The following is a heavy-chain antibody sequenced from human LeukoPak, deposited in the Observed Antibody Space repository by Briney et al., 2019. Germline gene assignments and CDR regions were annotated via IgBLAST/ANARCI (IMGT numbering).Heavy chain of an antibody. CDR1: GFTFSSYS. CDR2: ITGSSSYI. V-gene: IGHV3-21*04. J-gene: IGHJ1*01. D-gene: IGHD4-17*01. CDR3: ARSGDYARAENLQH. Sequence: GGSLRLSCAASGFTFSSYSMNWVRQAPGKGLEWVSSITGSSSYIYYADSVRGRFTISRDNSKNTLYLQMNSLRAEDTAVYYCARSGDYARAENLQHWGQGTLVTVSS.